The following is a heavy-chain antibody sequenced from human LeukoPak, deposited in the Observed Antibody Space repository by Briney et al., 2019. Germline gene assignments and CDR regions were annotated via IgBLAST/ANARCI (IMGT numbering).Heavy chain of an antibody. CDR1: GGSISSYY. D-gene: IGHD3-22*01. V-gene: IGHV4-59*01. CDR3: ARVRGRSSYFYDLDY. Sequence: SETLSLTCTVSGGSISSYYWSWIRQPPGKGLEWIGCIHYSGSTNYNPSLKSRVTISVDTSKNQFSLKLSSVTAADTAVYYYARVRGRSSYFYDLDYWGQGTLVTVSS. J-gene: IGHJ4*02. CDR2: IHYSGST.